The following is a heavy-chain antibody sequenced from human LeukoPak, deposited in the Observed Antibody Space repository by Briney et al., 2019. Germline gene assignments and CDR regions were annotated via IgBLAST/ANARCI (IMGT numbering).Heavy chain of an antibody. D-gene: IGHD3-22*01. CDR2: ISYSGST. Sequence: PSETLSLTCTVSGGSISSYYWSWIRQPPGKGLEWIGYISYSGSTNYNPSLKSRVTISVDTSKNQFSLKLSSVTAADTAVYYCARDHYDSSGYYYFFDYWGQGTLVTVSS. CDR3: ARDHYDSSGYYYFFDY. CDR1: GGSISSYY. J-gene: IGHJ4*02. V-gene: IGHV4-59*12.